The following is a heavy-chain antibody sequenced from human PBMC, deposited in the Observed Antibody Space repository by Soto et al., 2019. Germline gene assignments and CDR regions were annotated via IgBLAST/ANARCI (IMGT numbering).Heavy chain of an antibody. V-gene: IGHV3-23*01. CDR1: GFTFTSYA. D-gene: IGHD3-9*01. Sequence: EVQLLESGGGLVQPGGSLRLSCAASGFTFTSYAMTWVRQAPGKGLEWVSAISGSGGSTYYADSVKGRFTISRDNSKNKGYLQMNSLRVEDTAVYYCAPRGTIFSEGHWGQGTLVTVSS. CDR3: APRGTIFSEGH. J-gene: IGHJ4*02. CDR2: ISGSGGST.